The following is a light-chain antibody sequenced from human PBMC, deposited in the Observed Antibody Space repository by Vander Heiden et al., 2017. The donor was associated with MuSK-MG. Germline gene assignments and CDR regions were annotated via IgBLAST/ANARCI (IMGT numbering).Light chain of an antibody. J-gene: IGKJ4*01. CDR1: QTIHSN. CDR3: QHYNDWPPALA. CDR2: GAS. V-gene: IGKV3-15*01. Sequence: ETELTQSPATLSASPGDRVTLSCRASQTIHSNLAWYQQKPGQAPRLLIYGASPRATGLPARISGRGSGTEFTLTISSLQSEDFAVYYCQHYNDWPPALAFGGGTKVELK.